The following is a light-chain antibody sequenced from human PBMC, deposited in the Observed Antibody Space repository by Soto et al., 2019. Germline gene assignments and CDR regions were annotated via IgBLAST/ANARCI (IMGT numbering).Light chain of an antibody. J-gene: IGKJ4*01. CDR2: GAS. Sequence: EIVLTQSPGTLSLSPGDRATLSCRASQTVSFSYLAWYQQKPGQAPRLLIYGASSRATGIPDRFSGRESGTASTLTISRLEPEDFAVYHCQQCGSSPLTFGGGTTVAIK. V-gene: IGKV3-20*01. CDR1: QTVSFSY. CDR3: QQCGSSPLT.